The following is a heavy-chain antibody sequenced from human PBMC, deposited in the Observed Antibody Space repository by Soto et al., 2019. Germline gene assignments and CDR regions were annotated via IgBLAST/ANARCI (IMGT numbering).Heavy chain of an antibody. V-gene: IGHV4-31*03. Sequence: QVQLQESGPGLVKPSQTLSLTCTVSGGSISSGGYYWSWIRQHPGKGLEWIGYIYYSGSTYYNPSPKSRVTISADTSKNQFSLKLSSVTAADTAVYYCARDLWFGELFAGADIWGQGTMVTVSS. J-gene: IGHJ3*02. CDR2: IYYSGST. D-gene: IGHD3-10*01. CDR3: ARDLWFGELFAGADI. CDR1: GGSISSGGYY.